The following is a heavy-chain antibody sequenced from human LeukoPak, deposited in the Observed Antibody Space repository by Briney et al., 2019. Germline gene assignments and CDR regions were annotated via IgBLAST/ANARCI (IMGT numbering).Heavy chain of an antibody. CDR3: AREEGAPIAAANV. CDR2: INAYNGNT. Sequence: GSVTDSCKASGYTFTTYYISWVRPAPAQGLAWMGWINAYNGNTNYAQKFQGRVTMTTDTSTSTDYMELRSLRSDDTAVYYCAREEGAPIAAANVWGLGTMVTVSS. V-gene: IGHV1-18*01. D-gene: IGHD6-13*01. CDR1: GYTFTTYY. J-gene: IGHJ3*01.